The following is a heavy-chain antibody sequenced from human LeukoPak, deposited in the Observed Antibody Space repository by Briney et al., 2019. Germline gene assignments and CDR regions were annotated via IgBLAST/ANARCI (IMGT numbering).Heavy chain of an antibody. CDR2: IYYSGTT. Sequence: PSETLSLTCTVSGGSISSTGYYWGWIRQPPGKGLEWIGSIYYSGTTYYTPSLKSRVTISVDTSKNQFSLKLSSVTAADTAVYYCARHRLGYCSSTSCRISPYYFDYWGQGTLVTVSS. V-gene: IGHV4-39*01. D-gene: IGHD2-2*01. CDR3: ARHRLGYCSSTSCRISPYYFDY. CDR1: GGSISSTGYY. J-gene: IGHJ4*02.